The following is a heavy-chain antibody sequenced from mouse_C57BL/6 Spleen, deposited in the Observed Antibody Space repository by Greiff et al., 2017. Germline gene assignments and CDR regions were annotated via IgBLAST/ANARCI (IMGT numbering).Heavy chain of an antibody. CDR3: ARGLYQEGLFDY. D-gene: IGHD2-1*01. J-gene: IGHJ2*01. V-gene: IGHV1-78*01. CDR1: GYTFTDHT. Sequence: VQLQQSDAELVKPGASVKISCKVSGYTFTDHTLHWMKQRPEQGLEWIGYIYPREGSTKYNEKFTGKATLTADKSSSTAYMQLNSLTSEDSAVYFCARGLYQEGLFDYWGQGTTLTVSS. CDR2: IYPREGST.